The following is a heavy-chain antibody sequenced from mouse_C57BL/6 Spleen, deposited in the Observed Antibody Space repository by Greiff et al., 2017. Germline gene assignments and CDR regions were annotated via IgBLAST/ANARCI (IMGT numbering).Heavy chain of an antibody. Sequence: QVQLQQSGPGLVQPSQSLSITCTVSGFSLTSYGVPWVRQSPGKGLEWLGVIWSGGSTDYNAAFISRLGISKDNSKSQVFFKMNSLHADDRAIYYWARKGDCYYGYVGVWGTGTTVTVSA. J-gene: IGHJ1*03. CDR1: GFSLTSYG. CDR2: IWSGGST. CDR3: ARKGDCYYGYVGV. V-gene: IGHV2-2*01.